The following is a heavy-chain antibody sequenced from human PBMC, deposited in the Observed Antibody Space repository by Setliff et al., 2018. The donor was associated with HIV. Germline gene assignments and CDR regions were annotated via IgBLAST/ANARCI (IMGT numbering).Heavy chain of an antibody. CDR2: INHSGST. V-gene: IGHV4-34*01. D-gene: IGHD5-18*01. J-gene: IGHJ3*02. Sequence: SQTLSLTCAVYGGSFSGFYWSWIRQPPGKGLEWIGEINHSGSTTYNPSLKSRVTISVDTSKNQFSLKLRSVTAADTAFYYCARGVTHPPPFGAFDIWGLGTLVTVSS. CDR3: ARGVTHPPPFGAFDI. CDR1: GGSFSGFY.